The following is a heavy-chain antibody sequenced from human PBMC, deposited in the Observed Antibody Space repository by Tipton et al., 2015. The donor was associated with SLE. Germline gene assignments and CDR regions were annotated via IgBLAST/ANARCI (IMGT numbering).Heavy chain of an antibody. V-gene: IGHV6-1*01. J-gene: IGHJ4*02. D-gene: IGHD2-15*01. CDR2: TYYRSKWYN. CDR3: SRGTHANGWSD. Sequence: PGLVKPSQTLSLTCAISGDSVSSNSADWNWIRQSPSRGLEWLGRTYYRSKWYNDYAVSVESRITIDADTSKNQFSLQLTSVTPEDTAVYYCSRGTHANGWSDWGQGTLVTVSS. CDR1: GDSVSSNSAD.